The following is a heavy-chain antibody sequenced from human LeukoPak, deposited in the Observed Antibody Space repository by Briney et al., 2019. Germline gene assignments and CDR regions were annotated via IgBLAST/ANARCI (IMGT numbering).Heavy chain of an antibody. V-gene: IGHV1-18*01. D-gene: IGHD3-22*01. CDR2: ISAYNGNT. J-gene: IGHJ4*02. CDR1: GYTFTSYG. CDR3: ATFSYDSSGYFDY. Sequence: GASVKVSCKASGYTFTSYGISWVRQAPGQGLEWMGWISAYNGNTNYAQKLQGRVTMTRDTSISTAYMELSRLRSDDTAVYYCATFSYDSSGYFDYWGQGTLVSVSS.